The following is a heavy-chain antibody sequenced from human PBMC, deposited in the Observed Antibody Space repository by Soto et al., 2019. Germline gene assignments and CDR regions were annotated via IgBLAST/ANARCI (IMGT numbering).Heavy chain of an antibody. CDR3: ARDGGYCTNGVCLSYYYYGMDV. V-gene: IGHV1-69*01. D-gene: IGHD2-8*01. CDR1: GGTFSSYA. Sequence: QVQLVQSGAEVKKPGSSVKVPCKASGGTFSSYAISWVRQAPGQGLEWMGGIIPIFGTANYAQKFQGRVTITADESTSTAYMELSSLRSEDTAVYYCARDGGYCTNGVCLSYYYYGMDVWGQGTTVTVSS. J-gene: IGHJ6*02. CDR2: IIPIFGTA.